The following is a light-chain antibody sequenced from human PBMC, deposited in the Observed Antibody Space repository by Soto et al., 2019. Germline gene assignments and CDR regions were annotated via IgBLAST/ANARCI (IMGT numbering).Light chain of an antibody. J-gene: IGLJ1*01. CDR3: SSYTSSSTPCV. CDR2: EVS. V-gene: IGLV2-14*01. Sequence: QSALTQPASVSGSPGQSITISCTGTSSDVGGYNYVSWYQQHPGKAPKLMIYEVSNRPSGVSNRFSGSKSGNTASLTISGXXXEDEAXXXCSSYTSSSTPCVFGTGTKVTVL. CDR1: SSDVGGYNY.